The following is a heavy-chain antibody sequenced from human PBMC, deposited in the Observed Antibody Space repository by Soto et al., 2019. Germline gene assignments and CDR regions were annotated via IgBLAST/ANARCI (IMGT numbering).Heavy chain of an antibody. Sequence: ASVNVSCKASGYTFSIYGISWVRQAPGQGLELMGWISAYNGNTNYAQKLQGRATMTTDTPTTTAYMGRRSLRSDDTAVYSWARDLRGERGLKSFDYYSYGRAVGGQGTTVT. D-gene: IGHD1-1*01. V-gene: IGHV1-18*04. CDR2: ISAYNGNT. J-gene: IGHJ6*02. CDR3: ARDLRGERGLKSFDYYSYGRAV. CDR1: GYTFSIYG.